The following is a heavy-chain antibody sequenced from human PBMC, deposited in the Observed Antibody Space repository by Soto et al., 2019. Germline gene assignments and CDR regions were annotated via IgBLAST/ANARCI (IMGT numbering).Heavy chain of an antibody. V-gene: IGHV3-30*18. CDR3: TKDTLRFRLSGGDADYYGLDV. D-gene: IGHD4-17*01. CDR2: MSYDGSKK. J-gene: IGHJ6*02. Sequence: QGQLVESGGGVVQTGRSLRLSCEASEFTFSSFGMHWVRQAPGKGLEWLAVMSYDGSKKYYVDSVKGRFTISRDNSKNTLYLQMNNLRPEDTAVYFCTKDTLRFRLSGGDADYYGLDVWGQGTTVIVSS. CDR1: EFTFSSFG.